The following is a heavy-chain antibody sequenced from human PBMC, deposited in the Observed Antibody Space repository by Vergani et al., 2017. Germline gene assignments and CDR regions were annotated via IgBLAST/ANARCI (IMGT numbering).Heavy chain of an antibody. CDR1: GFTFSNYA. CDR3: ARVTAYIAAAGPLGGWFDP. J-gene: IGHJ5*02. D-gene: IGHD6-13*01. V-gene: IGHV3-21*01. CDR2: ISSSSSYI. Sequence: EVQLLESGGGLVQPGGSLRLSCAASGFTFSNYAMSWVRQAPGKGLEWVSSISSSSSYIYYADSVKGRFTISRDNAKNSLYLQMNSLRAEDTAVYYCARVTAYIAAAGPLGGWFDPWGQGTLVTVSS.